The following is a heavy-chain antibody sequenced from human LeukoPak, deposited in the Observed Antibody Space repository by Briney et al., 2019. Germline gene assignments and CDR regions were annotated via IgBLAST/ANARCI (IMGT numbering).Heavy chain of an antibody. CDR1: GYTFTAYY. Sequence: APVKVSCKASGYTFTAYYIHWVRQAPGQGLEWMGWINPNSGDTDYAQKFQGRVTMTRDTSISTAYMELSTLTSDDTAVYFCAEEGYWGQGTLVTVSS. CDR3: AEEGY. V-gene: IGHV1-2*02. J-gene: IGHJ4*02. CDR2: INPNSGDT.